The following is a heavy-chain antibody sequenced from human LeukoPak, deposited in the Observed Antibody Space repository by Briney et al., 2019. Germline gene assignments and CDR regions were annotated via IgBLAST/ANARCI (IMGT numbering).Heavy chain of an antibody. CDR3: ARRGQDGWSEANFDY. Sequence: GGSLRLSCAASRFIFSTYSLHWVRQAPGKRLEWVSSISSSSSYINYADSVKGRFTISRDNSKNTLYLQMNSLRAEDTAVYYCARRGQDGWSEANFDYWGQGTLVTVSS. CDR2: ISSSSSYI. CDR1: RFIFSTYS. D-gene: IGHD2-15*01. J-gene: IGHJ4*02. V-gene: IGHV3-21*04.